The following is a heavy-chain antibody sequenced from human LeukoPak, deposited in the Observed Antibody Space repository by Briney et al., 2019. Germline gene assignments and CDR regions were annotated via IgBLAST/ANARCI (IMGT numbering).Heavy chain of an antibody. D-gene: IGHD2-8*01. CDR1: GYTFTSYG. Sequence: GASVKVSCKASGYTFTSYGISWVRQAPGQGLEWMGWISAYNGNTNYAQELQGRVTMTTDTSTSTAYMELRSLRSDDTAVYYCARPSSYCTNGVCYFPSDYWGQGTLVTVSS. J-gene: IGHJ4*02. CDR2: ISAYNGNT. V-gene: IGHV1-18*01. CDR3: ARPSSYCTNGVCYFPSDY.